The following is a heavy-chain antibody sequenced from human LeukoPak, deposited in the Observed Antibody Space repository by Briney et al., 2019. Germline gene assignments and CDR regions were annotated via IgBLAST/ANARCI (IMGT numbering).Heavy chain of an antibody. CDR1: GGTFSSYA. D-gene: IGHD2-21*01. CDR3: AREHSDKHNVFDI. J-gene: IGHJ3*02. Sequence: SVKVSCKASGGTFSSYAISWVRQAPGQGLEWMGRIIPILGIANYAQKFQGRVTITADKSTSTAYMELSSLRSEDTAVYYCAREHSDKHNVFDIWGQGTMVTVSS. V-gene: IGHV1-69*04. CDR2: IIPILGIA.